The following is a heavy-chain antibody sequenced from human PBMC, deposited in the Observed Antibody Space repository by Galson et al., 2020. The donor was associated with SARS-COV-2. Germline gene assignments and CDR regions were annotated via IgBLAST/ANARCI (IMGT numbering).Heavy chain of an antibody. V-gene: IGHV3-21*01. CDR3: ARADIVVVVAAQNYYYYYMDV. CDR2: ISSSSSYI. J-gene: IGHJ6*03. Sequence: GESLKISCAASGFTFSSYSMNWVRQAPGKGLEWVSSISSSSSYIYYADSVKGRFTISRDNAKNSLYLQMNSLRAEDTAVYYCARADIVVVVAAQNYYYYYMDVWGKGTTVTVSS. D-gene: IGHD2-15*01. CDR1: GFTFSSYS.